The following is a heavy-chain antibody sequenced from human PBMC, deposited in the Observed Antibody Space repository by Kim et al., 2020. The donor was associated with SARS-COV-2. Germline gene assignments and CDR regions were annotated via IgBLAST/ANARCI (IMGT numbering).Heavy chain of an antibody. D-gene: IGHD2-8*01. V-gene: IGHV1-18*01. Sequence: ASVKVSCKASGYTFTSYGISWVRQAPGQGLEWMGWISAYNGNTNYAQKLQGRVTMTTDTSTSTAYMELRSLRSDDTAVYYCARATSDIVLMVYGELGYWGQGTLVTVSS. CDR2: ISAYNGNT. CDR1: GYTFTSYG. J-gene: IGHJ4*02. CDR3: ARATSDIVLMVYGELGY.